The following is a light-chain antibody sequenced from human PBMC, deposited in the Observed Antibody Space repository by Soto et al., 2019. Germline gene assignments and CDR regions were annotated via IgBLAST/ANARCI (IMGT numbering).Light chain of an antibody. CDR3: QQYCSSPLT. V-gene: IGKV3-20*01. J-gene: IGKJ4*01. CDR1: QSVSSSY. Sequence: EIVLTQSPGTLSLSPGERATLSCRASQSVSSSYLAWYQQKPGQAPTLLIYGASSRATAIPDRFSGSGSGTDFTLTISRLQPEAFAVYYCQQYCSSPLTFGGGTKVEIK. CDR2: GAS.